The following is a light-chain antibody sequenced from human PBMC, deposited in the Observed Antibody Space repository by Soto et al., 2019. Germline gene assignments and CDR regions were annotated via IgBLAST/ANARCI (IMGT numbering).Light chain of an antibody. CDR2: DSS. CDR1: QGINNY. CDR3: QQSDILPPT. V-gene: IGKV1-33*01. J-gene: IGKJ2*01. Sequence: DIQMTQSPSSLSASVGDRVTITCQASQGINNYLVWYQQKPGRAPKLLIYDSSKLETGVPSRFSGGASGTEFTFTISGLQPEDVAPYYCQQSDILPPTFGQGTKLEIK.